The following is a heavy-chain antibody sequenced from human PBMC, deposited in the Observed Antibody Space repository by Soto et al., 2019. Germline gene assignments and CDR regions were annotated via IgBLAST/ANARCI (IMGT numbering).Heavy chain of an antibody. V-gene: IGHV3-53*04. CDR3: ARVAPNYYYSMDV. D-gene: IGHD2-15*01. J-gene: IGHJ6*02. CDR2: IYSGGTT. Sequence: EVHLVESGGGLVQPGRSLRLSCAASGFIVSSNYMTWVRQAAGNGLEWVSLIYSGGTTYYADSVKGRFSISRDSSKNTLYLQMTSLRAEDTAVYYCARVAPNYYYSMDVWGQGTTVSVSS. CDR1: GFIVSSNY.